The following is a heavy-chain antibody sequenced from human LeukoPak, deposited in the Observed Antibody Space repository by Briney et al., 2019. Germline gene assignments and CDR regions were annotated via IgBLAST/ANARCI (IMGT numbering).Heavy chain of an antibody. V-gene: IGHV1-46*01. J-gene: IGHJ4*02. D-gene: IGHD3-22*01. CDR1: GYTFTSYD. CDR3: ARDPRTLYDSSGYYDY. CDR2: INPSGGST. Sequence: GASVKVSCKASGYTFTSYDMHWVRQAPGQGLEGMGIINPSGGSTSYAQKFQGRVTMTRDMSTSTVYMELSSLRSEDTAVYYCARDPRTLYDSSGYYDYWGQGTLVTVSS.